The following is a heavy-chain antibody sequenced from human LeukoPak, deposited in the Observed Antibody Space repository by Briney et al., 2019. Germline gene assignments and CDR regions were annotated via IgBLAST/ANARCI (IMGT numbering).Heavy chain of an antibody. CDR2: ISASGDST. J-gene: IGHJ4*02. CDR1: GFTFSNYA. V-gene: IGHV3-23*01. Sequence: GGSLRLSCAASGFTFSNYAVSWVRQAPGKGLEWVSGISASGDSTYYADSVKGRFTISRDNSKNTLYLQMNSLRAEDTAVYYCANTPRIEASAGDYWGQGTLVTVSS. CDR3: ANTPRIEASAGDY. D-gene: IGHD6-6*01.